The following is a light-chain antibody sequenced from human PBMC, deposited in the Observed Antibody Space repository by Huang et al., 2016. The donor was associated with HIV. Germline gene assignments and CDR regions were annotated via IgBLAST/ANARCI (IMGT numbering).Light chain of an antibody. CDR3: QQYNSYSWT. CDR1: QRISSW. Sequence: DIQMTQSPSTLSASVGDRVTITCRASQRISSWLAWYQQKPGKAPRLLIYKASSVESGVPSRFSGSGSGTEFTLTISSLQPDDVATYYCQQYNSYSWTFGQGTKVEIK. V-gene: IGKV1-5*03. CDR2: KAS. J-gene: IGKJ1*01.